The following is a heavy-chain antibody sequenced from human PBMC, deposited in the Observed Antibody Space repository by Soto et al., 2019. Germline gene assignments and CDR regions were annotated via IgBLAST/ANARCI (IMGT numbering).Heavy chain of an antibody. CDR2: INSDGSST. J-gene: IGHJ2*01. CDR3: ARRVVVAATSNRYFDL. D-gene: IGHD2-15*01. Sequence: EVQLVESGGGLVQPGGSLRLSCAASGFTFSSYWMHWVRQAPGKGLVWVSRINSDGSSTSYADSVKGRFTISRDNAKNTLYLQMNSLRAEDTAVYYCARRVVVAATSNRYFDLWGRGTLVTVSS. V-gene: IGHV3-74*01. CDR1: GFTFSSYW.